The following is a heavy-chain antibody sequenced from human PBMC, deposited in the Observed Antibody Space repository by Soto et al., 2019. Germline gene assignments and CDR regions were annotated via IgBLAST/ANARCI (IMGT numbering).Heavy chain of an antibody. Sequence: QVQLQQWGAGLLKPSETLSLTCAVYGGSFSGYYWSWIRQPPGTGLEWIGEINHSGSTNYNPSLKSRVTISVDTSKNQFSLKLSSVTAADTAVYYCARDDRYYYDSSGYFDYWGQGTLVTVSS. CDR1: GGSFSGYY. J-gene: IGHJ4*02. CDR2: INHSGST. CDR3: ARDDRYYYDSSGYFDY. V-gene: IGHV4-34*01. D-gene: IGHD3-22*01.